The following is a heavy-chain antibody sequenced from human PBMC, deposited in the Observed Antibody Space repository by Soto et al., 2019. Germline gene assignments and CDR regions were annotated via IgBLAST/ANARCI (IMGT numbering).Heavy chain of an antibody. CDR2: INHSGST. J-gene: IGHJ6*04. CDR1: GGSFSGYY. CDR3: ARGGKIAVAGRIFYYYGMDV. V-gene: IGHV4-34*01. Sequence: SETLSLTCAVYGGSFSGYYWSWIRQPPGKGLEWIGEINHSGSTNYNPSLKSRVTISVDTSKNQFSLKLSSVTAADTAVYYCARGGKIAVAGRIFYYYGMDVWGKGTTVTVSS. D-gene: IGHD6-19*01.